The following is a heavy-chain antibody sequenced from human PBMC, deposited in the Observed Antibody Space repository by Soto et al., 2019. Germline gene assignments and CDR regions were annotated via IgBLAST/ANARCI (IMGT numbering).Heavy chain of an antibody. D-gene: IGHD4-17*01. CDR1: GFTCSSSS. CDR2: ISSSSSYI. Sequence: EVQLVESGGGLVKPGGSLRLSCAASGFTCSSSSMNWVRQAPGKGLEWVSSISSSSSYIYYADSVKGRFTISRHNAKNSLYLAMNSRRAEDTALYYGARGHPTVTTGNWFDPWGQGNLVTVSS. J-gene: IGHJ5*02. V-gene: IGHV3-21*01. CDR3: ARGHPTVTTGNWFDP.